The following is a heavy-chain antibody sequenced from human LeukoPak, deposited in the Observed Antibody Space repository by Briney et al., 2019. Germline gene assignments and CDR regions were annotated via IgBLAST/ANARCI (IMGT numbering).Heavy chain of an antibody. Sequence: GGSLRLSCAASGFTFSSYGMSWVRQAPGKGLEWVSTISGSDGSTYYADSVRGRFTIFRDNAKNSLYLQMNSLRAEDTAVYYCAELGITMIGGVWGKGTTVTISS. J-gene: IGHJ6*04. CDR1: GFTFSSYG. CDR3: AELGITMIGGV. V-gene: IGHV3-23*01. D-gene: IGHD3-10*02. CDR2: ISGSDGST.